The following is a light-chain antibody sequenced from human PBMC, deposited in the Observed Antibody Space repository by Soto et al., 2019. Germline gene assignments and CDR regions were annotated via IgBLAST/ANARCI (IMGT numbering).Light chain of an antibody. CDR3: QQRSNWPWT. CDR2: DAS. J-gene: IGKJ1*01. V-gene: IGKV3-11*01. Sequence: EIVLKQSPATLSLSPGERATLSCRASQSVRSNLAWYQQKPGQAPRLLIYDASNRATGIPGRFSGSGSGTDFTLTISNLGPEDFAVYYCQQRSNWPWTFGQGAKLEIK. CDR1: QSVRSN.